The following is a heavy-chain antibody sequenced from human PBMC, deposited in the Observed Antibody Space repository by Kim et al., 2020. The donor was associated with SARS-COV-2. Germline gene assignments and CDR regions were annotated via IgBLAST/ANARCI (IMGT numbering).Heavy chain of an antibody. Sequence: GESLKISCAASGFTFSTYHMTWVRQAPGKGLEWLSSISRGGSSIFYADSVKGRFTISRDNAVNSLYLQLDSLRAEDTAVYYCARDGDYYDSAGYPDYFDSWGQGTLVTVSS. CDR2: ISRGGSSI. CDR1: GFTFSTYH. J-gene: IGHJ4*02. D-gene: IGHD3-22*01. CDR3: ARDGDYYDSAGYPDYFDS. V-gene: IGHV3-21*01.